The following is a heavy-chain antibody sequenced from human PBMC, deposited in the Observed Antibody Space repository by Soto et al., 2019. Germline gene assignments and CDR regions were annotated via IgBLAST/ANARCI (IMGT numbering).Heavy chain of an antibody. CDR2: INPNSGGT. J-gene: IGHJ6*02. CDR3: TRYPENNYDFWSGLPYYFYGVDV. Sequence: ASVTVSFKASGYTFTGYYMQWVRQAPGQGLEWMGWINPNSGGTNYAQKFQGRVTMTRDTSISTAYMELSRQIAHDTAVYYYTRYPENNYDFWSGLPYYFYGVDVGGQENTVTVSS. V-gene: IGHV1-2*02. D-gene: IGHD3-3*01. CDR1: GYTFTGYY.